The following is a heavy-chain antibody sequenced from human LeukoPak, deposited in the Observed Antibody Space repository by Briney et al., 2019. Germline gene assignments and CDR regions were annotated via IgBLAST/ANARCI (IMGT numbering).Heavy chain of an antibody. CDR2: ISSSSSTI. J-gene: IGHJ4*02. D-gene: IGHD4-23*01. Sequence: GGSLRLSCAASGFTFSIYSMNWVRQAPGKGLEWVSYISSSSSTIYYADSVKGRFTISRDNAKNSLCLQMNSLRAEDTAVYYCASLGGAYGGNLDYWGQGALVTVSS. V-gene: IGHV3-48*04. CDR1: GFTFSIYS. CDR3: ASLGGAYGGNLDY.